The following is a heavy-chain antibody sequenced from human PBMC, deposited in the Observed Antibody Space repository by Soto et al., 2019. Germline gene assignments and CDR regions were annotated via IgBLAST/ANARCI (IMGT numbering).Heavy chain of an antibody. CDR3: GRVAMGVNNWFDP. J-gene: IGHJ5*02. CDR1: GGSISSGGYY. CDR2: IYYSGST. Sequence: PSETLSLTCTVSGGSISSGGYYWSWIRQHPGKGLEWIGYIYYSGSTYYNPSLKSRVTISVDTSKNQFSLKLSSVTAADTAVYYCGRVAMGVNNWFDPWGQGXLVTVSS. D-gene: IGHD2-8*01. V-gene: IGHV4-31*03.